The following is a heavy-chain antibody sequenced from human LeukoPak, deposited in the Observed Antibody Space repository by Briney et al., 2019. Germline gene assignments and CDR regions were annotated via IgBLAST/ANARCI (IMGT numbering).Heavy chain of an antibody. J-gene: IGHJ6*02. CDR2: ISAYNGNT. Sequence: ASVKVSCKASGYTFTSYGISWVRQAPGQGLEWMGWISAYNGNTNYAQKLQGRVTMTTDTSTSTAYMELRSLRSDDTAVYYCASGDCSGGSCYRYYYYYGMDVWGQGTTVTVSS. V-gene: IGHV1-18*01. D-gene: IGHD2-15*01. CDR3: ASGDCSGGSCYRYYYYYGMDV. CDR1: GYTFTSYG.